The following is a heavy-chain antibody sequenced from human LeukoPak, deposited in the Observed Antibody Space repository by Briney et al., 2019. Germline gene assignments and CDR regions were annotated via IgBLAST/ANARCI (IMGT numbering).Heavy chain of an antibody. CDR2: MNPNSGNT. CDR3: ARCDGVCLY. D-gene: IGHD2-8*01. V-gene: IGHV1-8*01. J-gene: IGHJ4*02. Sequence: EWMGWMNPNSGNTGYAQKFQGRVTMTRNTSISTAYMELSSLRSEDTAVYYCARCDGVCLYWGQGTLVTVSS.